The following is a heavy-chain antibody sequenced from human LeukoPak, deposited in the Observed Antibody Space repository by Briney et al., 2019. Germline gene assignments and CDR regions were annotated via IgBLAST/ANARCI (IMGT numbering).Heavy chain of an antibody. V-gene: IGHV3-21*01. CDR2: ISSSSSYI. J-gene: IGHJ4*02. CDR3: ARGMVAANYYFDY. Sequence: GGSLGLSCAASGFTFSSYSMNWVRQAPGKGLGWVSSISSSSSYIYYADSVKGRFTISRDNAKNSLYLQMNSLRAEDTAVYYCARGMVAANYYFDYWGQGTLVTVSS. CDR1: GFTFSSYS. D-gene: IGHD2-15*01.